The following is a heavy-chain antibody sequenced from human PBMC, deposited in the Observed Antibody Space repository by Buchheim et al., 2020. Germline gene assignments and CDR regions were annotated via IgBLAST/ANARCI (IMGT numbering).Heavy chain of an antibody. CDR3: ARDRLERAAAGTGVWFDP. CDR1: GGSISIYY. J-gene: IGHJ5*02. CDR2: IYYSGST. Sequence: QVQLQESGPGLVTPSEPLSLTCTVSGGSISIYYWSWIRQPPGKGLEWIGYIYYSGSTNYTPSLKSRVTISVHTSKNQFSLKLSSVTAADTAVYYCARDRLERAAAGTGVWFDPWGKGT. V-gene: IGHV4-59*01. D-gene: IGHD6-13*01.